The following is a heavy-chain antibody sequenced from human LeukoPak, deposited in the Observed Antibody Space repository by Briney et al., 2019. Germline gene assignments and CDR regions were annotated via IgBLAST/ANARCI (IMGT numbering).Heavy chain of an antibody. CDR2: IIPIFGTA. V-gene: IGHV1-69*01. J-gene: IGHJ6*04. CDR1: GGTFSSYA. CDR3: ARRPPYYSLEHYGMDV. Sequence: SVKVSCKASGGTFSSYAISWVRQAPGQGLEWMGGIIPIFGTANYAQKFQGRVTITADESTSTAYMELSSLRSEDTAVYYCARRPPYYSLEHYGMDVWGKGTTATVSS. D-gene: IGHD3-16*01.